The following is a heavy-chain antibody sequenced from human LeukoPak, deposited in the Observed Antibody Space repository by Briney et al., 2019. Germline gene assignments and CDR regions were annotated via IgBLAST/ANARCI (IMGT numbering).Heavy chain of an antibody. CDR1: GGSISSSSYY. J-gene: IGHJ3*02. CDR3: ARPRLELVHPDAFDI. V-gene: IGHV4-39*01. CDR2: IYYSGST. Sequence: SETLSLTCTVSGGSISSSSYYWGWIRQPPGKGLEWIGSIYYSGSTYYNPSLKSRVTISVDTSKNQFSLKLSSVTAADTAVYYCARPRLELVHPDAFDIWGQGTMVTVSS. D-gene: IGHD6-6*01.